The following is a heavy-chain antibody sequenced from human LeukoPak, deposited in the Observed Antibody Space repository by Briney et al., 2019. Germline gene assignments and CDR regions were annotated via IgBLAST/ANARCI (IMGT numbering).Heavy chain of an antibody. Sequence: GGSLRLSCAASGFTFSDYYMSWIRQAPGKGLEWVSYVSSSGSTIYYADSVKGRFTISRDNAKNSLYLQMNRLRAEDTAVYYCARLHSVGPMDVWGKGTTVTVSS. D-gene: IGHD2-15*01. CDR3: ARLHSVGPMDV. CDR2: VSSSGSTI. V-gene: IGHV3-11*01. CDR1: GFTFSDYY. J-gene: IGHJ6*03.